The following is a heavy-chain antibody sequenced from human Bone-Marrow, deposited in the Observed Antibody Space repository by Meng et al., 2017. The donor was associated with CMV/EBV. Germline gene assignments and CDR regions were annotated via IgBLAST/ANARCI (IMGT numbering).Heavy chain of an antibody. D-gene: IGHD4-11*01. J-gene: IGHJ4*02. CDR1: GYTLTELS. V-gene: IGHV1-2*02. CDR2: NNPNSGGT. CDR3: ARDWDYSNGPFDY. Sequence: SVKVSCKVSGYTLTELSMHWVRQAPGQGLEWMGWNNPNSGGTNYAQKFQGRVTMTRDTSISTAYMELSRLRSDHPAVYYCARDWDYSNGPFDYWGQGTLVTVSS.